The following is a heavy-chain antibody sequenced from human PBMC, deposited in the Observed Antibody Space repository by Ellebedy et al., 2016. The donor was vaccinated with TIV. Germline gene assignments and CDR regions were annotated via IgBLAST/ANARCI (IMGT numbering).Heavy chain of an antibody. CDR1: GDSISSSNW. Sequence: SETLSLXXAVSGDSISSSNWWSWVRQTPGKGLEWIGEIFHSGSTNYSPSLKSRVTMSIDKSKNQFSLELTSVTAADTAVYYCARELSGNFFDIWGQGTLVTVSS. CDR2: IFHSGST. V-gene: IGHV4-4*02. D-gene: IGHD1-26*01. J-gene: IGHJ4*02. CDR3: ARELSGNFFDI.